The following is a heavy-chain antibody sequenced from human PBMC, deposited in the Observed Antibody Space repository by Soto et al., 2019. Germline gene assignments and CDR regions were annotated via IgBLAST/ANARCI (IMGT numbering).Heavy chain of an antibody. CDR3: ARGRGGRGDY. Sequence: QVQLVQSGAEVTKPGSSVKVSCKASGGTFSSYTINWVRQAPGQGLEWMGMIIPNLGIANYAQKFQDRVTITADKSTSTAYMELSSLRPEDTAVYYCARGRGGRGDYWGQGTRVTVSS. CDR1: GGTFSSYT. D-gene: IGHD2-15*01. CDR2: IIPNLGIA. V-gene: IGHV1-69*02. J-gene: IGHJ4*02.